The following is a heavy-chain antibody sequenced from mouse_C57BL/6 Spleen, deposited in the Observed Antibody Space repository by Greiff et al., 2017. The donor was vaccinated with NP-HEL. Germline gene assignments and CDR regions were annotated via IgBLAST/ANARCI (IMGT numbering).Heavy chain of an antibody. CDR3: ARQTVVARNAMDY. CDR2: ISNGGGST. V-gene: IGHV5-12*01. CDR1: GFTFSDYY. J-gene: IGHJ4*01. Sequence: DVKLVESGGGLVQPGGSLKLSCAASGFTFSDYYMYWVRQTPEKRLEWVAYISNGGGSTYYPDTVKGRFTISRDNAKNTLYLQMSRLKSEDTAMYYCARQTVVARNAMDYWGQGTSVTVSS. D-gene: IGHD1-1*01.